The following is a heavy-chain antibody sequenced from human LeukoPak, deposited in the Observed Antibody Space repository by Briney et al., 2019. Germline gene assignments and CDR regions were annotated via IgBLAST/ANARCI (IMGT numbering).Heavy chain of an antibody. D-gene: IGHD6-13*01. V-gene: IGHV3-21*04. CDR3: ARPAGYSSSWYGVYNWFDP. CDR2: ISSSSSYI. J-gene: IGHJ5*02. CDR1: GFTFTSYL. Sequence: GGSLRLSCAASGFTFTSYLMNWVRQAPGKGLEWVSSISSSSSYIYYADSVKGRFTLSRDNANNSLYLQMNSLRAEDTAVYYCARPAGYSSSWYGVYNWFDPWGQGTLVTVSS.